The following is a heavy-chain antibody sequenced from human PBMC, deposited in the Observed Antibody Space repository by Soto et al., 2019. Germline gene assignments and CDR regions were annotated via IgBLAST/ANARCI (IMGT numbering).Heavy chain of an antibody. CDR1: GFTVSSNY. CDR2: ISYDGSNK. V-gene: IGHV3-30*18. Sequence: GGSLRLSCAASGFTVSSNYMSWVRQAPGKGLEWVAVISYDGSNKYYADSVKGRFTISRDNSKNTLYLQMNSLRAEDTAVYYYAKDVLRFLEWLAFYGMDVWGQGTTVTVSS. CDR3: AKDVLRFLEWLAFYGMDV. D-gene: IGHD3-3*01. J-gene: IGHJ6*02.